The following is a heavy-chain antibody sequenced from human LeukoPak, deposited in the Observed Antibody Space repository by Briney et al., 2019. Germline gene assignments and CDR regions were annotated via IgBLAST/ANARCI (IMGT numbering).Heavy chain of an antibody. Sequence: ASVKVSCKASGYTFTSYGISWVRQAPGQGLEWMGWISAYNGNTNYAQEVQGRVTMTTDTSTSTAYMELRSLRSDDTAVYYCAREETHHVYYGMDVWGRGTMVTVSS. J-gene: IGHJ6*02. CDR3: AREETHHVYYGMDV. CDR2: ISAYNGNT. CDR1: GYTFTSYG. V-gene: IGHV1-18*01. D-gene: IGHD1-14*01.